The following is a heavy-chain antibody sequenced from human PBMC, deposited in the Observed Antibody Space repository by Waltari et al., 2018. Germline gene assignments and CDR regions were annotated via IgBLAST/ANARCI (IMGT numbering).Heavy chain of an antibody. Sequence: QVQLVQSGAEVKTPGASVKVSCKASGYTFTGYYIPCVRQAPGKGLEWMGWINPNSDETNYAQNFQGRATVTRDTSISTAYMELSSLISGDTAVYFCARGLSGSYHTPIGHWGQGTLVTVSS. D-gene: IGHD1-26*01. V-gene: IGHV1-2*02. J-gene: IGHJ4*01. CDR2: INPNSDET. CDR1: GYTFTGYY. CDR3: ARGLSGSYHTPIGH.